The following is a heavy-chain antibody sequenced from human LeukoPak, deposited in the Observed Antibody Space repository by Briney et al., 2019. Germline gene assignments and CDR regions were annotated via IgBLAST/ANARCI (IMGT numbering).Heavy chain of an antibody. J-gene: IGHJ4*02. D-gene: IGHD6-6*01. V-gene: IGHV4-59*01. CDR2: IYYTGST. CDR1: GGSISSYY. CDR3: ARWGSIAVARFDY. Sequence: SETLSLTCTVSGGSISSYYWSWIRQPPGKGLEWIGYIYYTGSTNYNPSLTSRVNISVDTSKNQFSLNPTSVTAADTAVYYCARWGSIAVARFDYWGQGTLVTVSS.